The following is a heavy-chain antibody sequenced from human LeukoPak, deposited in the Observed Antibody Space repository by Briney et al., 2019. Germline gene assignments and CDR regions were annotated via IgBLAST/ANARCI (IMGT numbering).Heavy chain of an antibody. Sequence: ESLQTSCKGSGYSFTSYWIGWVRPMPGKGLEWMGIIYPGDSDTRYSPSFQGQVTISADKSISTAYLQWSSLKASDTAMYYCARHFLYSSSWPYFDYWGQGTLVTVSS. V-gene: IGHV5-51*01. CDR3: ARHFLYSSSWPYFDY. CDR1: GYSFTSYW. D-gene: IGHD6-13*01. CDR2: IYPGDSDT. J-gene: IGHJ4*02.